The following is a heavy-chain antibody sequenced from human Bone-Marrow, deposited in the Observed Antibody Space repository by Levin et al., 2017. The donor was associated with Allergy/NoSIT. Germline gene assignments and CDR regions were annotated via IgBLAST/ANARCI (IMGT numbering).Heavy chain of an antibody. J-gene: IGHJ4*02. CDR3: ARAGGSGSYAY. Sequence: KISCKASGGSFSSYAIVWVRQAPGRGLEWMGRIIPNLRGANYAQKFQGRLTITADESTTTAYMELNSLTFEDTAVYYCARAGGSGSYAYWGQGTRVTVSS. CDR2: IIPNLRGA. CDR1: GGSFSSYA. D-gene: IGHD3-10*01. V-gene: IGHV1-69*11.